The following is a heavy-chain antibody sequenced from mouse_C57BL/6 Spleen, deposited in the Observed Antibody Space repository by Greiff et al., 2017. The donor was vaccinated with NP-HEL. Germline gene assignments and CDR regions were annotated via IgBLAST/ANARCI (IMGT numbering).Heavy chain of an antibody. CDR3: ARSLTTVVATNFGY. CDR2: INPSNGGT. J-gene: IGHJ2*01. D-gene: IGHD1-1*01. Sequence: QVQLQQPGAELVMPGASVKLSCKASGYTFTSYWMHWVKQRPGQGLEWIGNINPSNGGTNYNEQFKSKATLTVDKSSSAAYMQLSSLTSEDSAVYYCARSLTTVVATNFGYWGQGTTLTVSS. CDR1: GYTFTSYW. V-gene: IGHV1-53*01.